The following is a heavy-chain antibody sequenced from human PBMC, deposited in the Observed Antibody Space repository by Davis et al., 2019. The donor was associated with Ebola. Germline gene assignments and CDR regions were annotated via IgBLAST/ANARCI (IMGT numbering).Heavy chain of an antibody. CDR3: ARVTDYDILFKFDP. CDR1: GYTFTSYY. Sequence: ASVKVSCKASGYTFTSYYIHWVRRAPGQGLEWMGWINPNSGGTYYAQKFQGRVTMTRDTSISTAYMDLSRLKSDDTAVYYCARVTDYDILFKFDPWGQGTLVTVSS. CDR2: INPNSGGT. V-gene: IGHV1-2*02. J-gene: IGHJ5*02. D-gene: IGHD3-9*01.